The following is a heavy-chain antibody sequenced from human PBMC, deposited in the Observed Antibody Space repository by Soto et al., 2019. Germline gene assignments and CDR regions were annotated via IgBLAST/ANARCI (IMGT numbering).Heavy chain of an antibody. CDR3: ARGDCSGGSCSFLPNWFDP. Sequence: SVKVSCKASGGTFSSYAISWVRQAPGQGLEWMGGIIPIFSTANYAQKFQGRVTITADESTSTAYMELSSLRSEDTAVYYCARGDCSGGSCSFLPNWFDPWGQGTLVTVS. J-gene: IGHJ5*02. D-gene: IGHD2-15*01. V-gene: IGHV1-69*13. CDR1: GGTFSSYA. CDR2: IIPIFSTA.